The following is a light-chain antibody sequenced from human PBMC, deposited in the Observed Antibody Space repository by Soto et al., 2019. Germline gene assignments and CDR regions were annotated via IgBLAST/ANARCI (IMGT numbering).Light chain of an antibody. CDR3: SSYTSTTTLV. CDR2: EVS. J-gene: IGLJ1*01. CDR1: SNDVGRYDY. Sequence: QSVLTQSASVSGSPGQSITISCTGTSNDVGRYDYVSWYQQHPGKVPKLIISEVSDRPSGVSNRFSGSKSGNTASLTISGLQSEDEADYYCSSYTSTTTLVFGTGTKVTVL. V-gene: IGLV2-14*01.